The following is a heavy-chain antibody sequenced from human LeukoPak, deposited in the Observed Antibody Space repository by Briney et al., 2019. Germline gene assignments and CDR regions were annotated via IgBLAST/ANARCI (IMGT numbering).Heavy chain of an antibody. CDR1: GFTFSSYG. V-gene: IGHV3-30*18. CDR2: ISHDGSNK. Sequence: GGSLRLSCEASGFTFSSYGMHWVRRAPGKGLEWMTVISHDGSNKYYVDSVKGRFTISRDNSKSTLYLQMNSLRAEDTALYYCAKDFTAMVRGGDYWGQGTLVTVSS. J-gene: IGHJ4*02. CDR3: AKDFTAMVRGGDY. D-gene: IGHD5-18*01.